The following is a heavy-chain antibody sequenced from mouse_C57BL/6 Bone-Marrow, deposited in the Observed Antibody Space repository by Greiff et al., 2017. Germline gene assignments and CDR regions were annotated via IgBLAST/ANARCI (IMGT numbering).Heavy chain of an antibody. CDR1: GYSFTGYY. V-gene: IGHV1-42*01. D-gene: IGHD2-4*01. CDR3: ARGRLRRRVFDFDY. J-gene: IGHJ2*01. Sequence: EVQLQQSGPELVKPGASVKISCKASGYSFTGYYMNWVKQSPEKSLEWIGEINPSTGGTTYNQKFKAKDTLTVDKSSSTAYMQLKSLTSEDSAVYYCARGRLRRRVFDFDYGGQGTTLTVSS. CDR2: INPSTGGT.